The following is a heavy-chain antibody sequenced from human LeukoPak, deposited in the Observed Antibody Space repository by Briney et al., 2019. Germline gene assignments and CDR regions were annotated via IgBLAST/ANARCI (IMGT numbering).Heavy chain of an antibody. V-gene: IGHV3-48*01. CDR2: ISSSSSTI. CDR1: GFTFSSYS. J-gene: IGHJ3*02. D-gene: IGHD2-21*01. CDR3: AASGDFGGDAFDI. Sequence: GWSLRLSCAASGFTFSSYSMNWVRQAPGKGLEWVSYISSSSSTIYYADSVKGRFTISRDNAKNSLYLQMNSLRAEDTAVYYCAASGDFGGDAFDIWGQGTMVTVSS.